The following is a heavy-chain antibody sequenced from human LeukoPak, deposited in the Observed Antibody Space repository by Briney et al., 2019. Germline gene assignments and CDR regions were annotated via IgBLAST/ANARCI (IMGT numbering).Heavy chain of an antibody. CDR3: ARGPTYYYDSSGYRFFFEH. J-gene: IGHJ1*01. V-gene: IGHV4-34*01. CDR2: INHSGST. D-gene: IGHD3-22*01. CDR1: GGSFSGYY. Sequence: PSETLSLTCAVYGGSFSGYYWSWIRQPPGKGLEWIGEINHSGSTNYNPSLKSRVTISVDTSKNQFSLKLSSLTAADTAVYYCARGPTYYYDSSGYRFFFEHWGQGTLVTVSS.